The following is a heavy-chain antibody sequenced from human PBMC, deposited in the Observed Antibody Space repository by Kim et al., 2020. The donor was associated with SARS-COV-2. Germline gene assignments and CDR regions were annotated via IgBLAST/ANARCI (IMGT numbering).Heavy chain of an antibody. CDR1: GDSVSSNSAA. Sequence: SQTLSLTCAISGDSVSSNSAAWNWIRQSPSRGLEWLGRTYYRSKWYNDYAVSVKSRITINPDTSKNQFSLQLNSVTPEDTAVYYCARDGREQWPPLYGMDAWGQGTPVPVSS. V-gene: IGHV6-1*01. CDR2: TYYRSKWYN. D-gene: IGHD6-19*01. CDR3: ARDGREQWPPLYGMDA. J-gene: IGHJ6*01.